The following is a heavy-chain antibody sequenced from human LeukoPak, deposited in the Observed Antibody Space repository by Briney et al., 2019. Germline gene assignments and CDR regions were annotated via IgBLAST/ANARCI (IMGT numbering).Heavy chain of an antibody. D-gene: IGHD4-17*01. CDR2: INKKGGT. Sequence: SQTLSLTCTVSSDSISSGDYYWSWIRQPAGKGLEFIGYINKKGGTFYNPPLKSRVSISIGTSKNQFSLKLTSVTAADTAVYFCAREHKSYGDYPYYFDSWGQGTPVTVSS. CDR1: SDSISSGDYY. J-gene: IGHJ4*02. V-gene: IGHV4-30-4*01. CDR3: AREHKSYGDYPYYFDS.